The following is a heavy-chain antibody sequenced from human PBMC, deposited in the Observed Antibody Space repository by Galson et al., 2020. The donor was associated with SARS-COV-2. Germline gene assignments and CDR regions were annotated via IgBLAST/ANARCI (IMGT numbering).Heavy chain of an antibody. CDR2: IYPGDSDT. J-gene: IGHJ4*02. CDR3: ARLAGYSAGWFSD. Sequence: GASLKISCKGSGYSFTTSWIGWVRQMPGQGLESMGIIYPGDSDTRYSPSFQGQVTISADKSINTAYLQWSSLKASDTAIYYCARLAGYSAGWFSDWGQGTLVTVSS. V-gene: IGHV5-51*01. CDR1: GYSFTTSW. D-gene: IGHD5-12*01.